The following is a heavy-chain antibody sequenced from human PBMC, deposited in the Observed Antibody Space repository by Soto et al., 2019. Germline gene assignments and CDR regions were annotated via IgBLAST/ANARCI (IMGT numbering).Heavy chain of an antibody. D-gene: IGHD6-6*01. Sequence: GGSLRLSCAASGFTFSSYGMHWVRQAPGKGLEWVAVIWYDGSNKYYADSVKGRFTISRDNSKNTLYLQMNSLRAEDTAVYYCARGPYSSSSGEYYYYYYYMDVWGKGTTVTVSS. CDR1: GFTFSSYG. V-gene: IGHV3-33*01. J-gene: IGHJ6*03. CDR3: ARGPYSSSSGEYYYYYYYMDV. CDR2: IWYDGSNK.